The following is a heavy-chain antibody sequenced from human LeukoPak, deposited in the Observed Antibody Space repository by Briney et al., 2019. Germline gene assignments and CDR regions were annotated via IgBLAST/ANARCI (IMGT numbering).Heavy chain of an antibody. CDR3: ATYYDPLFQH. V-gene: IGHV1-24*01. J-gene: IGHJ1*01. CDR2: FDPEDGET. Sequence: ASVTVSFKVSGYTLTELSMHWVRQAPGKGVEWMGGFDPEDGETIYAQKFQGRVTMTEDTSTDTAYMELSSLRSEDTAVYYCATYYDPLFQHWGQGTLVTVSS. CDR1: GYTLTELS. D-gene: IGHD3-22*01.